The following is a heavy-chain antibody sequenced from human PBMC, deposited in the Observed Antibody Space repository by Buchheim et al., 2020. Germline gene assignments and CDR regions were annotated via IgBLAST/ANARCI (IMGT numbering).Heavy chain of an antibody. V-gene: IGHV3-66*01. CDR3: ARRREGIFDY. D-gene: IGHD3-10*01. CDR2: IYSDGNT. CDR1: GVTISSNY. Sequence: EVQLVESGGGLVQPGGSLRLACAASGVTISSNYMTWVRQAPGKGLEWVSVIYSDGNTYYADSVKGRFTISRDNSKNTPYLQMNSLRAEDTAVYYCARRREGIFDYWGQGTL. J-gene: IGHJ4*02.